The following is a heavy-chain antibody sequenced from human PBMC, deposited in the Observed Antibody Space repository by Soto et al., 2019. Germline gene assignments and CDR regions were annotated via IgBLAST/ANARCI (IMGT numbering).Heavy chain of an antibody. CDR2: IYHSGST. Sequence: SETLSLTCAVSGGSISSGGYSWSWIRQPPGKGLEWIGYIYHSGSTYYNPSLKSRVTISVDRSKNQFSLKLSSVTAADTAVYYCARVRTSYDILTGYYYYGMDVWGQGTTVTVSS. D-gene: IGHD3-9*01. CDR1: GGSISSGGYS. CDR3: ARVRTSYDILTGYYYYGMDV. V-gene: IGHV4-30-2*01. J-gene: IGHJ6*02.